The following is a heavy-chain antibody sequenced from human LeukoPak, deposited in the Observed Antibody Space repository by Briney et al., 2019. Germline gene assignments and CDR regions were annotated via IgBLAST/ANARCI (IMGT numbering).Heavy chain of an antibody. Sequence: GGSLRLSCAASGFTFSSYSMNWVRQAPGKGLEWVSSISSSSSYIYYADSVKGRFTISRDNAKNSLYLQMNSLRAEDTAVYYCARTRIAVAGHDYWGQGTLVTVSS. J-gene: IGHJ4*02. D-gene: IGHD6-19*01. CDR1: GFTFSSYS. CDR2: ISSSSSYI. CDR3: ARTRIAVAGHDY. V-gene: IGHV3-21*01.